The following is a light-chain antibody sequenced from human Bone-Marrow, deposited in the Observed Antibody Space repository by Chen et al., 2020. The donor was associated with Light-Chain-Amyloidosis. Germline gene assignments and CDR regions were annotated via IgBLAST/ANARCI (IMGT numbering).Light chain of an antibody. V-gene: IGLV3-21*02. Sequence: SYVLTQPSSASVAPGQTATIDCGGNNIGSTSVHWYQQTPGQAPLLVVYDDSDRPSGIPERLSGSNSGNTATLTISRVEAGDEADYYCQVWDRSSDRTVFGGGTKLTVL. CDR2: DDS. CDR1: NIGSTS. J-gene: IGLJ3*02. CDR3: QVWDRSSDRTV.